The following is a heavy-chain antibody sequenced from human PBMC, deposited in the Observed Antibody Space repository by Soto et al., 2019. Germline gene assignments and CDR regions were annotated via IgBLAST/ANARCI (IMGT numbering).Heavy chain of an antibody. CDR2: ISAYNGNT. Sequence: GASVKVSCKASCYTFTSHGISWVRQAPGQGVEWMGWISAYNGNTKYAQKLQGRVTMTTDTSTSTAYMELRSLRSDDTAVYYCARGLTGTTGDDWLDPWGQGTLVTVSS. CDR1: CYTFTSHG. D-gene: IGHD1-7*01. J-gene: IGHJ5*02. CDR3: ARGLTGTTGDDWLDP. V-gene: IGHV1-18*01.